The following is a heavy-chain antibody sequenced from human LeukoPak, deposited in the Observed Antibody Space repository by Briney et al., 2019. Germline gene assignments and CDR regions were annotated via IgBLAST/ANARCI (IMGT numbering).Heavy chain of an antibody. CDR2: MSYSGSS. V-gene: IGHV4-39*07. D-gene: IGHD3-10*01. J-gene: IGHJ4*02. CDR3: ARSYYGSEFDY. Sequence: PSETLSLTCSVSGDSISRSSYYWGWIRQPPGKGLEWIGSMSYSGSSYHNPSLKNRVTISVDTSKNQFSLNLTSVTAADTAVYYCARSYYGSEFDYWGQGTLVTVSS. CDR1: GDSISRSSYY.